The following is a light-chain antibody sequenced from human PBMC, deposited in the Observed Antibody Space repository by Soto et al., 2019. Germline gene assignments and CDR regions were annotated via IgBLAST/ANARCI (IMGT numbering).Light chain of an antibody. CDR2: DVN. CDR1: SSDIGAYNY. J-gene: IGLJ2*01. V-gene: IGLV2-14*01. Sequence: QSVLTQPASVSGSPGQSITISCTGTSSDIGAYNYVSWYQHHPGKAPKLIIFDVNNRPSGVSNRFSGSKSGNTASLTISGLQAEDDADYYCSSYTGAITLVFGGGTQLTVL. CDR3: SSYTGAITLV.